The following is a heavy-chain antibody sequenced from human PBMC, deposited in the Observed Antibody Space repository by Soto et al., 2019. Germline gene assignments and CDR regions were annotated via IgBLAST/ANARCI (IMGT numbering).Heavy chain of an antibody. J-gene: IGHJ4*02. CDR2: IVVGSGDT. D-gene: IGHD6-19*01. CDR1: GFTFTSSA. CDR3: AAVRTRRYSSACQGDY. Sequence: QMQRVQSGPEVKRPGTSVKVSCKASGFTFTSSAVQWVRQARGQRLEWIGWIVVGSGDTNYAQKFQERVTITQDMPTSIDDMELSSLGSEDTGGYYCAAVRTRRYSSACQGDYWGQGTLVTVSS. V-gene: IGHV1-58*01.